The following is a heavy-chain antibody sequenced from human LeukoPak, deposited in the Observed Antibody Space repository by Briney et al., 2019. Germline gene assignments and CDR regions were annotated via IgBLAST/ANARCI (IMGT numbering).Heavy chain of an antibody. J-gene: IGHJ4*02. V-gene: IGHV1-18*01. CDR2: ISAYNGNT. Sequence: GASVKVSCKASGYTFTSYGISWVRQAPGQGLEWMGWISAYNGNTNYAQKLRGRVTMTTDTSTSTAYMELRSLRSDDTAVYYCARNRNSGSFQGMHYWGQGTLVTVSS. CDR3: ARNRNSGSFQGMHY. D-gene: IGHD1-26*01. CDR1: GYTFTSYG.